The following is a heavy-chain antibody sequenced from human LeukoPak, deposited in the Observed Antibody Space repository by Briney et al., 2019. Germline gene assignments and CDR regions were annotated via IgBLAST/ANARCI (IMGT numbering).Heavy chain of an antibody. D-gene: IGHD2-2*01. CDR3: ALGNCPTTSCYPGVAFDI. V-gene: IGHV4-61*02. CDR1: GDSITSSYF. Sequence: PSETLSLTCTVSGDSITSSYFWSWIRQPAGKGLEWIGRFYASGSTNYNPSLQSRVTISVDTSKNQFSLKLTSVTAADTAVYYCALGNCPTTSCYPGVAFDIWGQGTMVTVSS. J-gene: IGHJ3*02. CDR2: FYASGST.